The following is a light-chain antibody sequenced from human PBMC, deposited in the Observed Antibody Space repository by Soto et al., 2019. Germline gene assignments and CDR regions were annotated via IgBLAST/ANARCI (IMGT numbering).Light chain of an antibody. CDR2: GNS. CDR1: SSNIGAGYD. Sequence: QPVLTQPPSVSGAPGQRVTISCTGSSSNIGAGYDVHWYQQLPGTAPKLLIYGNSNRPSGVPDRFSGSKSGTSASLAITGLQAEDEADYYCQFYDSSPSYVFGTGTKVSVL. J-gene: IGLJ1*01. CDR3: QFYDSSPSYV. V-gene: IGLV1-40*01.